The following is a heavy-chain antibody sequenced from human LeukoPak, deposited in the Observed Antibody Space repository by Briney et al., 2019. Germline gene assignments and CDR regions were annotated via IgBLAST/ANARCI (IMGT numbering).Heavy chain of an antibody. Sequence: GGSLRLSCAASGFTFSDYYMSWIRQAPGKGLEWVSYISSSGSTIYYADSVKGRFTISRDNAKNSLYLQMNSLRAEDTAVYYRAREIAWASIAAAGTVAPDDVWGQGTTVTVSS. D-gene: IGHD6-13*01. CDR1: GFTFSDYY. V-gene: IGHV3-11*01. CDR3: AREIAWASIAAAGTVAPDDV. CDR2: ISSSGSTI. J-gene: IGHJ6*02.